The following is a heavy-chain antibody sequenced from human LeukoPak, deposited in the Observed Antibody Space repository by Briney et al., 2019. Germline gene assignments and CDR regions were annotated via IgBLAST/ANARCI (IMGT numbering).Heavy chain of an antibody. CDR3: ARMSGYCSRTSCYTPPFDY. V-gene: IGHV3-7*01. Sequence: GGSLRLSCAASGFTFSSYWMSWVRQAPGKGLEGVANIKQDGREKYYVDPVKGRFTISRDNAKNSLYLQMNSLRAEDTAVYYCARMSGYCSRTSCYTPPFDYWGQGTLVAVSS. CDR2: IKQDGREK. J-gene: IGHJ4*02. D-gene: IGHD2-2*02. CDR1: GFTFSSYW.